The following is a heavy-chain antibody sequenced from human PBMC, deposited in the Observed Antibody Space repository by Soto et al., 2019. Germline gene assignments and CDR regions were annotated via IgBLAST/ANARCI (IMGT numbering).Heavy chain of an antibody. CDR3: ASRDPGTSVDY. CDR1: GGSFTSNNW. Sequence: SETLSLTCAVSGGSFTSNNWWTWVRQPPGQRLEWIGEIYRTGSTNYNPSLKSRVTISLDKSENQFSLKVTSLTAADTAVYYCASRDPGTSVDYWGQGTLVTVSS. CDR2: IYRTGST. V-gene: IGHV4-4*02. J-gene: IGHJ4*02. D-gene: IGHD1-7*01.